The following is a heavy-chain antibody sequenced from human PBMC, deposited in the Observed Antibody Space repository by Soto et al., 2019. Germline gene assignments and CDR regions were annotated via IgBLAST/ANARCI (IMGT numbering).Heavy chain of an antibody. Sequence: GGSLRLSCAASGFTFSSYAMSWVRQAPGKGLEWVSAISGSGGSTYYADSVKGRFTISRDNSKNTLYLQMNSLRAEDTAVYYCAKATGRFLEWLFFDYWGQGTLVTVPS. CDR3: AKATGRFLEWLFFDY. D-gene: IGHD3-3*01. CDR1: GFTFSSYA. CDR2: ISGSGGST. V-gene: IGHV3-23*01. J-gene: IGHJ4*02.